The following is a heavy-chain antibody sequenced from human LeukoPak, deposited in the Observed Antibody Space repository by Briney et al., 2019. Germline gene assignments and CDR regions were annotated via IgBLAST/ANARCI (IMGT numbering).Heavy chain of an antibody. CDR1: GFTFTNYA. V-gene: IGHV3-23*01. Sequence: GGSLRLSCAASGFTFTNYAMAWVRQAPGKGLEWVSNISGRGTSINYAVSVKGRFSISRDNSKNTLYLQMNSLRDEDTAVYYCVRNDTSGVGLDYWGQGSLVTVSS. CDR2: ISGRGTSI. J-gene: IGHJ4*02. D-gene: IGHD3-3*01. CDR3: VRNDTSGVGLDY.